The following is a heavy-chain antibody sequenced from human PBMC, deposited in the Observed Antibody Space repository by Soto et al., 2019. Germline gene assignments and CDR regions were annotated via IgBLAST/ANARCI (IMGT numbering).Heavy chain of an antibody. V-gene: IGHV6-1*01. J-gene: IGHJ4*02. CDR1: GDSVSSNSAA. D-gene: IGHD3-3*01. CDR3: ARANSDFWSGSYQRSPAY. Sequence: SQTLSLTCAISGDSVSSNSAAWNWIRQSPSRGLEWLGRTYYRSKWYNDYAVSVKSRITINPDTSKNQFSLQLNSVTPEDTAVYSSARANSDFWSGSYQRSPAYCGQGILGTLS. CDR2: TYYRSKWYN.